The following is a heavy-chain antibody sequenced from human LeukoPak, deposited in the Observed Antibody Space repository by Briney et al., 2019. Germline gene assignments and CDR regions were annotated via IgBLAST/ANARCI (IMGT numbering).Heavy chain of an antibody. J-gene: IGHJ4*02. D-gene: IGHD2-15*01. CDR2: IYYSGST. V-gene: IGHV4-59*01. CDR1: GGSISSYY. CDR3: AVGYCSGGSCYSPFDY. Sequence: PSETLSLTCTVSGGSISSYYWSWIRQPPGKGLEWIGYIYYSGSTNYNPSLKSRVTISVDTSKNQFSLKLSSVTAADTAVYYCAVGYCSGGSCYSPFDYWGQATLVTVSS.